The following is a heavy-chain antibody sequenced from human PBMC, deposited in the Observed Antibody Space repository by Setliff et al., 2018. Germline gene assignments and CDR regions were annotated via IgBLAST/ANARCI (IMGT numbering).Heavy chain of an antibody. D-gene: IGHD5-18*01. V-gene: IGHV4-61*10. CDR3: ARDRTAYNYGMDV. CDR2: IYTSGST. CDR1: GGSVSSGSYY. Sequence: SETLSLTCTVSGGSVSSGSYYWSWIRQPAGKGLEWIGRIYTSGSTNYNPSLKSRVTISVDPSKNQVSLKLKSATTADTAVYYCARDRTAYNYGMDVWGQGTTVTVSS. J-gene: IGHJ6*02.